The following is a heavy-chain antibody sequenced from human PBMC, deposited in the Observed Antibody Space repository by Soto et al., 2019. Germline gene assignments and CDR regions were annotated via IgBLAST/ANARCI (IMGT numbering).Heavy chain of an antibody. V-gene: IGHV4-59*01. Sequence: SETLSLTCTVSGGSISSYYWSWIRQPPGKGLEWIGYIYYSGSTNYNLSLKSRVTISVDTSKNQFSLKLSSVTAADTAVYYCARVKPQAIYSGSYYGAFDIWGQGTMVTVSS. CDR3: ARVKPQAIYSGSYYGAFDI. CDR1: GGSISSYY. CDR2: IYYSGST. J-gene: IGHJ3*02. D-gene: IGHD1-26*01.